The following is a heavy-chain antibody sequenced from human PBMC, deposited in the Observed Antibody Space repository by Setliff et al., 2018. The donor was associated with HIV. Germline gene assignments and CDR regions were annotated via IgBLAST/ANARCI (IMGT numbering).Heavy chain of an antibody. Sequence: TGGSLRLSCAASGFTFSSYSMTWVRQAPGKGLEWLSSISHSSIYIYYADSVKGRFTISRDNAESSLYLQMDSLRAEDTAVYYCARVDRELAGTFCHMGVWGKGTTVTVSS. J-gene: IGHJ6*03. D-gene: IGHD6-19*01. V-gene: IGHV3-21*01. CDR2: ISHSSIYI. CDR1: GFTFSSYS. CDR3: ARVDRELAGTFCHMGV.